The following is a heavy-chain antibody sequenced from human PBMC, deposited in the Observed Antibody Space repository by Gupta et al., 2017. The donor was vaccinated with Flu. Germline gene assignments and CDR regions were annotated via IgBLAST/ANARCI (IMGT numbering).Heavy chain of an antibody. D-gene: IGHD5-12*01. CDR3: KGGVYVTKIDY. V-gene: IGHV3-11*01. CDR1: FTFSDYY. Sequence: FTFSDYYMSWIRQTPGRGLEWISYIRGSGNPIYYADSVKGRFTISRDNSKNSLYLPMNSLRAEDTAIYYCKGGVYVTKIDYWGQGTRVTVSS. J-gene: IGHJ4*02. CDR2: IRGSGNPI.